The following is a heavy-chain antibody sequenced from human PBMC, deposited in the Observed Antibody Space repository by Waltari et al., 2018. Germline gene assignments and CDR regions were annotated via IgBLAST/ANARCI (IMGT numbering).Heavy chain of an antibody. J-gene: IGHJ6*02. Sequence: QVQLQQWGAGLLKPSETLSLTCAVYGGSFSGYYWSWIRQPPGKGLEWIGEINHSGSTNSNPSLKSRSTISVDTSKNQFSLKLSSVTAADTAVYYCARGIHYYYYGMDVWGQGTTVTVSS. CDR2: INHSGST. CDR1: GGSFSGYY. D-gene: IGHD3-10*01. CDR3: ARGIHYYYYGMDV. V-gene: IGHV4-34*01.